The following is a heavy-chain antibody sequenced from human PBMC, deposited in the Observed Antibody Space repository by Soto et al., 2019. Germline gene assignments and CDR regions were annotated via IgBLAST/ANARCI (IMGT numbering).Heavy chain of an antibody. Sequence: QVQLQESGPGLVKPSETLSLTCTVSGGSISSYYWSWIRQPPGKGLEWIGYIYYSGSTNYNPSLKSRVTISVDTSKNQFSLKLSYVTAADTAVYYCARVITTNYYYYMDVWGKGTTVTVSS. V-gene: IGHV4-59*01. J-gene: IGHJ6*03. CDR3: ARVITTNYYYYMDV. CDR2: IYYSGST. D-gene: IGHD3-3*01. CDR1: GGSISSYY.